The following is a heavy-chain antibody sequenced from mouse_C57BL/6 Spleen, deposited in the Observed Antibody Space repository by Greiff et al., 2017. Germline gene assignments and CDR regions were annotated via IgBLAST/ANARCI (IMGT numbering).Heavy chain of an antibody. J-gene: IGHJ3*01. Sequence: QVQLKQSGPELVKPGASVKISCTASGYAFSSSWMNWVKQRPGKGLEWIGRIYPGDGDTNYNGKFKGKATLTADKSSSTAYMQLSSLTSEDSAVYFCARRDYGYDGFAYWGQGTLVTVSA. V-gene: IGHV1-82*01. CDR1: GYAFSSSW. CDR3: ARRDYGYDGFAY. CDR2: IYPGDGDT. D-gene: IGHD2-2*01.